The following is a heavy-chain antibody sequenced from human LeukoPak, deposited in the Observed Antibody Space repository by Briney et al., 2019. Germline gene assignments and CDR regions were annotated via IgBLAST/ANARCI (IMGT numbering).Heavy chain of an antibody. V-gene: IGHV3-30*02. J-gene: IGHJ4*02. CDR3: AKGEGLDDFWSGYSTKFDY. CDR2: IRYDGSNK. D-gene: IGHD3-3*01. Sequence: PGGSLRLSCAASGFTFSGYGMHWVRQAPGKGLEWVAFIRYDGSNKYYADSVKGRFTISRDNSKNTLYLQMNSLRAEDTAVYYCAKGEGLDDFWSGYSTKFDYWGQGTLVTVSS. CDR1: GFTFSGYG.